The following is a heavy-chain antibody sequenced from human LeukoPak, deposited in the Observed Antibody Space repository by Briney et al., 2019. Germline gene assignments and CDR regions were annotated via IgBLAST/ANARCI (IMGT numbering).Heavy chain of an antibody. Sequence: SETLSLTCAVYGGSFSGYYWSWIRQPPGKGLEWIGEINHSGSTNYNPSLKSRVTISVDTSKNQFSLKLSSVTAADTAVYYCARLLRGYYFDYWGQGTLVTVSS. CDR1: GGSFSGYY. V-gene: IGHV4-34*01. CDR2: INHSGST. CDR3: ARLLRGYYFDY. J-gene: IGHJ4*02. D-gene: IGHD3-10*01.